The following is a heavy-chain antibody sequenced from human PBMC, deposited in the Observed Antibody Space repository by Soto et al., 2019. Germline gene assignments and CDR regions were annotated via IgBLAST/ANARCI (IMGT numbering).Heavy chain of an antibody. CDR2: ISASGENT. CDR1: GFSFSIYS. Sequence: PGGSLSLSCAASGFSFSIYSMSWVRQAPGKGLEWVCGISASGENTYYADSVKGRFTISRDNSKNTMYLQMNNLRVEDKAVYYCADGGEWSFNFEYWGQGTLVTVSS. CDR3: ADGGEWSFNFEY. D-gene: IGHD3-3*01. J-gene: IGHJ4*02. V-gene: IGHV3-23*01.